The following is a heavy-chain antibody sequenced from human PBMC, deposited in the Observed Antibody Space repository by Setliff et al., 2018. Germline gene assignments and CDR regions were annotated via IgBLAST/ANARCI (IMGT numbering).Heavy chain of an antibody. CDR1: GFVFGTYG. CDR3: AKDRYSQSYDADYFDY. Sequence: GESLKISCAASGFVFGTYGMHWVRQAPGKGLDWVAFIQSDRDKTYYAESVKGRFTISRDNSENTLHLQMNGLRVEDTAIYYCAKDRYSQSYDADYFDYWGQGTLVTVSS. CDR2: IQSDRDKT. J-gene: IGHJ4*02. V-gene: IGHV3-30*02. D-gene: IGHD1-26*01.